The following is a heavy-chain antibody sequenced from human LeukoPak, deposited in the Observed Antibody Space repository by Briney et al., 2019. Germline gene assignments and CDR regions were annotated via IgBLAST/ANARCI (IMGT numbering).Heavy chain of an antibody. D-gene: IGHD6-13*01. J-gene: IGHJ4*02. CDR1: GFTFSSYG. CDR3: TRDFGQLALDY. Sequence: QPGRSLRLACAASGFTFSSYGMHWVRQAPGKGLEWVAVIWYDGSNKYYADSVKGRFTISRDNSKNTLYLQMNSLRAEDTAVYYCTRDFGQLALDYWGQGTLVTVSS. V-gene: IGHV3-33*01. CDR2: IWYDGSNK.